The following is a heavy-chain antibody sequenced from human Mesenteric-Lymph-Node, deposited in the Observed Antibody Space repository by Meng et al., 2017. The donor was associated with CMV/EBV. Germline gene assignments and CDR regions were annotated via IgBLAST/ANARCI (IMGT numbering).Heavy chain of an antibody. Sequence: GGSLRLSCAASGFTFSAYGMHWVRQAPGKGLEWVSVISGSGGSTYYADSVKGRFTISRDNSKNTLYLQMNSLRAEDTAVYYCAKGTEEIVVVPAAMFAYYYYGMDVWGQGTTVTVSS. V-gene: IGHV3-23*01. CDR3: AKGTEEIVVVPAAMFAYYYYGMDV. D-gene: IGHD2-2*01. J-gene: IGHJ6*02. CDR2: ISGSGGST. CDR1: GFTFSAYG.